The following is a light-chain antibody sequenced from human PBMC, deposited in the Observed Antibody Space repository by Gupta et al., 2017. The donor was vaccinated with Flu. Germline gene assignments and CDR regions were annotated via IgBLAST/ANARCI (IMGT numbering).Light chain of an antibody. CDR2: AAS. V-gene: IGKV1-16*02. Sequence: DIQMTQSQPSLSASIGDTVSITCRASQGIGNYLAWFRQKPGKAPESLIYAASRLQRGVPSNFSASGSGTDFTLTISSLQPEDFATYYCQQYSGFPRTFGQRTRLEIK. CDR1: QGIGNY. CDR3: QQYSGFPRT. J-gene: IGKJ5*01.